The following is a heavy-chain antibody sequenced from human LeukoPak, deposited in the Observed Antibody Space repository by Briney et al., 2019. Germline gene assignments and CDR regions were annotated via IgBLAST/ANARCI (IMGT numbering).Heavy chain of an antibody. J-gene: IGHJ4*02. CDR1: GFIVSSNY. CDR3: ARDRPFGGVLDFDY. Sequence: GGSLRLSCAASGFIVSSNYMSWVRQAPGKSLEWVSAIYNDGSSYYADSVKGRFSISRDNFKNTLYLQMNSLRVEDTAVYYCARDRPFGGVLDFDYWGQGTLVTVSS. CDR2: IYNDGSS. D-gene: IGHD3-16*01. V-gene: IGHV3-66*01.